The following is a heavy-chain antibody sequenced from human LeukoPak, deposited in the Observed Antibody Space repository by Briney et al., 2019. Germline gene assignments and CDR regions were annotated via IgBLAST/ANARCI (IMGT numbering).Heavy chain of an antibody. V-gene: IGHV3-30*02. CDR1: GFTFSSYG. CDR3: AKDQRDLSSGYDY. D-gene: IGHD3-22*01. Sequence: GGSLRLSCAASGFTFSSYGMHWVRQAPGKGLEWVAFIRYDESNKYYEDSVKGRFTISRDNSKSTLYLHMNSLRAEDTAVYYCAKDQRDLSSGYDYWGQGTLVTISS. CDR2: IRYDESNK. J-gene: IGHJ4*02.